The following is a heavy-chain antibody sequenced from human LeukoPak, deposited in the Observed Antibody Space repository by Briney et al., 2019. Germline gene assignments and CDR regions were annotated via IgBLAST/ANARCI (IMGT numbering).Heavy chain of an antibody. V-gene: IGHV3-23*01. CDR1: RVTFNNYA. D-gene: IGHD2-2*01. CDR2: ICSSGSNT. CDR3: AKDSEVVSAAPYGMDV. J-gene: IGHJ6*02. Sequence: HGGSLRLSCAASRVTFNNYAMSWVRQAPGKGVEGVSTICSSGSNTYYADSVKGRFTISRDNSRNTLYLQMNSLIAEDTALDNGAKDSEVVSAAPYGMDVWGQGTTVTVSS.